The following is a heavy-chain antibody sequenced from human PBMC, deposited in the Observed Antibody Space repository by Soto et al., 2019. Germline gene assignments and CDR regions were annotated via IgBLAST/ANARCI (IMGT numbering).Heavy chain of an antibody. CDR2: IWYDGSNK. D-gene: IGHD3-22*01. V-gene: IGHV3-33*01. J-gene: IGHJ3*02. CDR1: GFTFSSFG. CDR3: ARGFSTMRGVSDAFDI. Sequence: GGSLRLSCAASGFTFSSFGMHWVRQAPGKGLEWVAVIWYDGSNKHYGDSVKGRFTISRDNSKYTLYLQMNSLRAEDTAVYHCARGFSTMRGVSDAFDIWGQGTMVT.